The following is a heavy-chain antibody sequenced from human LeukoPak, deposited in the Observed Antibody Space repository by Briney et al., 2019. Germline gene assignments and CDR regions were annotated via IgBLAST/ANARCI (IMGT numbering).Heavy chain of an antibody. CDR2: IAGGDDR. V-gene: IGHV3-23*01. Sequence: GGSLRLSCAASGFIFSPYAMSWVRQAPGKGLEWVAGIAGGDDRFYADSVKGRFSISRDNSKNTVDLQMNSLRVEDTAVYYCAKDLDREWEPTHIDYWGQGTLVTVSS. CDR1: GFIFSPYA. CDR3: AKDLDREWEPTHIDY. J-gene: IGHJ4*02. D-gene: IGHD1-26*01.